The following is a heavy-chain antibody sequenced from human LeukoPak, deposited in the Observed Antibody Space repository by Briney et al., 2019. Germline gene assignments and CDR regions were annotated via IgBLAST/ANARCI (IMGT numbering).Heavy chain of an antibody. D-gene: IGHD3-10*01. J-gene: IGHJ4*02. CDR1: GFTFTHYA. CDR3: VRDRAAPDS. Sequence: GGSLRLSCAASGFTFTHYAMNWVRQAPGKGLEWLSYITYNSDAIYYADSVKGRFTVSRDNAKNSIYVQMNDLRAEDTAVYYCVRDRAAPDSWGQGTLVTVSS. CDR2: ITYNSDAI. V-gene: IGHV3-48*04.